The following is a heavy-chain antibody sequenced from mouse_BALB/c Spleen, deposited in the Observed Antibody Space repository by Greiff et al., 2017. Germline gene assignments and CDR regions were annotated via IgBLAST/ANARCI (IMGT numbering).Heavy chain of an antibody. CDR2: ISNGGGST. CDR3: ARQIYYDYKDYYAMDY. V-gene: IGHV5-12-2*01. CDR1: GFTFSSYT. Sequence: EVKLMESGGGLVQPGGSLKLSCAASGFTFSSYTMSWVRQTPEKRLEWVAYISNGGGSTNYPDTVKGRFTISRDNAKYTLYLQMSSLKSEDTAMYYCARQIYYDYKDYYAMDYWGQGTSVTVSS. J-gene: IGHJ4*01. D-gene: IGHD2-4*01.